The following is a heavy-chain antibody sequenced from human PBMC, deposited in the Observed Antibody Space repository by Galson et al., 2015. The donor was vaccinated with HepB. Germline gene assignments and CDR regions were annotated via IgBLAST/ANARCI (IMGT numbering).Heavy chain of an antibody. CDR1: GFTFSSYA. D-gene: IGHD5-24*01. V-gene: IGHV3-30-3*01. CDR2: ISYDGSNK. Sequence: SLRLSCAASGFTFSSYAMHWVRQAPGKGLEWVAVISYDGSNKYYADSVKGRFTISRDNSKNTLYLQMNSLRAEDTAVYYCARSIRGLDYWGQGTLVTVSS. CDR3: ARSIRGLDY. J-gene: IGHJ4*02.